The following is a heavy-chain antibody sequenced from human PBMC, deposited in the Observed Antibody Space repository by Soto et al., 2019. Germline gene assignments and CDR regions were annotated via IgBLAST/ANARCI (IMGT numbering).Heavy chain of an antibody. CDR1: GFSLSTSGVG. CDR2: IYWADDK. J-gene: IGHJ6*02. CDR3: VYHGYYSSVLDV. V-gene: IGHV2-5*02. Sequence: QITLKESGPTLVKPTQTLTLTCTFSGFSLSTSGVGVGWIRQPPGRALEWLALIYWADDKRYSPSLKSRLTISNDTAKYQMVLTMTNINPVDTATYYCVYHGYYSSVLDVWGQGTTVTVSS.